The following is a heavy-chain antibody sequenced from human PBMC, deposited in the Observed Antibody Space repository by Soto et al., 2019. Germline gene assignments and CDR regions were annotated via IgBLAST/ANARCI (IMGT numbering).Heavy chain of an antibody. Sequence: QVQLVQSGAEVKKPGASVTVSCKTSGYTFSNYGINWVRQAPGQGLEWMGWISGYNGNTNYAQTVQGRVTMTTDTSTGTVYMELRSLQSEDTAIYYCTGFIMVGGWVDPNYYHGMDVWGQGTTVTVSS. D-gene: IGHD6-19*01. CDR1: GYTFSNYG. V-gene: IGHV1-18*01. CDR3: TGFIMVGGWVDPNYYHGMDV. CDR2: ISGYNGNT. J-gene: IGHJ6*02.